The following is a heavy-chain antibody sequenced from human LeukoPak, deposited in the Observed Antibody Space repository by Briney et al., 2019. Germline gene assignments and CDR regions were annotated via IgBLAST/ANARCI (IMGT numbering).Heavy chain of an antibody. CDR1: GFTFSSYA. Sequence: SGGSLRLSCAASGFTFSSYAMHWVRQAPGKGLEWVAVISYDGSNKYYADSVKGRFTISRDNAKNSLYLQMNSLRAEDTAVYYCAREGVEMATMLDYWGQGTLVTVSS. CDR3: AREGVEMATMLDY. CDR2: ISYDGSNK. J-gene: IGHJ4*02. D-gene: IGHD5-24*01. V-gene: IGHV3-30-3*01.